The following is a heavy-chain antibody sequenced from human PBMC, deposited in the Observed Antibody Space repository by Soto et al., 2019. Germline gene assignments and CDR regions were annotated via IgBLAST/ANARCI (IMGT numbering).Heavy chain of an antibody. J-gene: IGHJ4*02. CDR2: ISWDGGSA. V-gene: IGHV3-43*01. Sequence: GGSLRLSCAASGFTFIGYTMNWVRQVPGKGLEWVSVISWDGGSAYYADSVKGRFTISRDNSKNSLYLQMNSLRTEDTALYYCAKDGGKTTYYDILTGYYIPYYFDYWGQGTLVTVSS. D-gene: IGHD3-9*01. CDR3: AKDGGKTTYYDILTGYYIPYYFDY. CDR1: GFTFIGYT.